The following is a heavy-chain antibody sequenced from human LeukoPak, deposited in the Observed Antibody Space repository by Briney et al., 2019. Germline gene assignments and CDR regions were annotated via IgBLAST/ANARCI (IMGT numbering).Heavy chain of an antibody. D-gene: IGHD2-21*01. J-gene: IGHJ3*01. V-gene: IGHV5-51*01. CDR2: IYPGDSDT. CDR1: GYSFTSYW. Sequence: GESLKISCKGSGYSFTSYWIGWVRQMPGKGLEWMGIIYPGDSDTRYSPSFQGQVTISADKSIGTAYLQWSSLRASDTAIFYCASLRSYSDAFDLWGQGTMVTVSS. CDR3: ASLRSYSDAFDL.